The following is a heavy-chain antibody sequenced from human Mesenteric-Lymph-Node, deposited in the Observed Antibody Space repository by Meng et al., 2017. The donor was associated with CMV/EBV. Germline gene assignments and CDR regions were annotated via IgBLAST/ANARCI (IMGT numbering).Heavy chain of an antibody. V-gene: IGHV3-7*01. CDR3: ARDYYGRGSYSFGS. CDR1: GVTFSSYW. D-gene: IGHD3-10*01. J-gene: IGHJ5*01. Sequence: GGSLRLSCAGSGVTFSSYWMNWVRQAPGKGLEWVANIKDDGSEKYYVDPVKGRFTISRDNAKNSLFLEINSLRAEDTAVYYWARDYYGRGSYSFGSWGQGTLVTVSS. CDR2: IKDDGSEK.